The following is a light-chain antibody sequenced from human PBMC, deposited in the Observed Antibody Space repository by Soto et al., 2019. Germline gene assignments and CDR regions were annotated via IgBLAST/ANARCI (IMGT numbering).Light chain of an antibody. Sequence: DIQMTQSPSSVSASVGDRATITCRASQGISSWVAWYQQKPGKAPKILIYSASSLQSGVPSRFSGSGSGTDFTLTISRLQPEDFATYYCLQANGFPLTFGGGTKVEIK. CDR2: SAS. CDR1: QGISSW. J-gene: IGKJ4*01. V-gene: IGKV1-12*01. CDR3: LQANGFPLT.